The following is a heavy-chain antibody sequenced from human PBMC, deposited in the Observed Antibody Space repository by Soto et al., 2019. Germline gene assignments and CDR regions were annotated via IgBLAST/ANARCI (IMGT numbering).Heavy chain of an antibody. V-gene: IGHV1-69*01. CDR3: ARGLRLGELSSYFDY. CDR1: GGTFSSYA. CDR2: IIPIFGTA. Sequence: QVQLVQSGAEVKKPGSSVKVSCKASGGTFSSYAISWVRQAPGQGLEWMGGIIPIFGTANYAQKFQGRVTITADEARSTAYMELSSLRSEDTAVYYCARGLRLGELSSYFDYRGQGTLVTVSS. J-gene: IGHJ4*02. D-gene: IGHD3-16*02.